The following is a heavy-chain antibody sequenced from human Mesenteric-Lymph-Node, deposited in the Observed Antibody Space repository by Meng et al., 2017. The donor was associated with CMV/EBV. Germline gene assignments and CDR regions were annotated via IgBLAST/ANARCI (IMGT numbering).Heavy chain of an antibody. CDR2: IYYIGTT. CDR1: GASINSHY. D-gene: IGHD2-2*01. Sequence: GSLRLSCTVSGASINSHYWSWIRQPPGKGPEWIGYIYYIGTTNYNPSLKSRVSMSIDTSKNQFSLKLTSVTAADSAVYYCSTGGRDCISTSCYPFDSWGQGTLVTVSS. J-gene: IGHJ4*02. CDR3: STGGRDCISTSCYPFDS. V-gene: IGHV4-59*11.